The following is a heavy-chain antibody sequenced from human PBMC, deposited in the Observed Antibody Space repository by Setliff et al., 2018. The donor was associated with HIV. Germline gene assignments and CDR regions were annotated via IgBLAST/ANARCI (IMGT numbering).Heavy chain of an antibody. Sequence: PGGSLRLSCAASGFTFSDYYMNWVRQAPGKGLEWVSYIGSSGSTIYYADSVKGRFTSSRDNARNSLFLQMNSLRAEDTAVYYCARLREYYSYGMDVWGQGTTVTVSS. J-gene: IGHJ6*02. V-gene: IGHV3-11*04. CDR3: ARLREYYSYGMDV. CDR2: IGSSGSTI. CDR1: GFTFSDYY.